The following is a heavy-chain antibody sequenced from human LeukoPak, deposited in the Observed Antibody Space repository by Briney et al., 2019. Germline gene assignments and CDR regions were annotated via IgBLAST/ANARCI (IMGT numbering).Heavy chain of an antibody. CDR2: MSPNSGNT. CDR3: TRDFDS. J-gene: IGHJ4*02. CDR1: GYTFTGYY. Sequence: ASVKVSCKASGYTFTGYYMHWVRQAPGQGLEWMRWMSPNSGNTGYAQRFQGSVTITRNTPISTAYMELSSLISEYTAVYYCTRDFDSWGQGTLVTVSS. V-gene: IGHV1-8*03.